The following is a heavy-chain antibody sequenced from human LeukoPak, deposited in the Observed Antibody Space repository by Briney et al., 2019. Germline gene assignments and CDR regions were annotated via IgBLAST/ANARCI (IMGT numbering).Heavy chain of an antibody. Sequence: ASVKVSCKVSGYTLTELSIHWVRQAPGKGLEWMGGFDPEDGETIYAQKFQGRVTMTEDTSTDTAYMELSSLRSEDTAMYYCATTTGSESFFGWFDPWGQGTLVTVSS. D-gene: IGHD1-1*01. CDR2: FDPEDGET. V-gene: IGHV1-24*01. J-gene: IGHJ5*02. CDR1: GYTLTELS. CDR3: ATTTGSESFFGWFDP.